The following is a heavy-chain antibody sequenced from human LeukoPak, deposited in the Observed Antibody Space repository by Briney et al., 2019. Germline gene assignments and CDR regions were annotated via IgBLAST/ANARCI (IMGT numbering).Heavy chain of an antibody. Sequence: GGSLRLSCAASGFTFSSYAMHWVRQAPGKGLEWVAVISYDGSNKYYADSVKGRFTISRDNSKNTLNLQMNSLRAEDTAVYYCARDRTFGLLWFGEYLTYPERYFDYWGQGTLVTVSS. CDR3: ARDRTFGLLWFGEYLTYPERYFDY. CDR2: ISYDGSNK. J-gene: IGHJ4*02. CDR1: GFTFSSYA. D-gene: IGHD3-10*01. V-gene: IGHV3-30-3*01.